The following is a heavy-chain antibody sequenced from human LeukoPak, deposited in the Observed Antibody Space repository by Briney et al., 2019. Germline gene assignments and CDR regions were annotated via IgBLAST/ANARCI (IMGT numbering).Heavy chain of an antibody. CDR1: GFTFSNYA. V-gene: IGHV3-30-3*01. J-gene: IGHJ4*02. CDR3: ARGGMTTVVRVDY. CDR2: ISYDGSNK. Sequence: PGGSLRLSCAASGFTFSNYAMHWVRQAPGKGLEWVAVISYDGSNKYYADSVKGRFTISRDNSKNTLYLQMNSLRAEDTAVYYCARGGMTTVVRVDYWGQGTLVTVSS. D-gene: IGHD4-17*01.